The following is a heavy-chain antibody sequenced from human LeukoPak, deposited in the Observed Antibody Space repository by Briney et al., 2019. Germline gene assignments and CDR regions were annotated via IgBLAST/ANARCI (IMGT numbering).Heavy chain of an antibody. CDR3: ARVLTRGWYEGRFDY. CDR2: IYYSGST. Sequence: SETLSLTCTVSGGSISSSSYYWGWIRQPPGKGLEWIGSIYYSGSTYYNPSLKSRVTISVDTSKNQFSLKLSSVTAADTAVNYCARVLTRGWYEGRFDYWGQGTLVTVSS. CDR1: GGSISSSSYY. V-gene: IGHV4-39*07. D-gene: IGHD6-19*01. J-gene: IGHJ4*02.